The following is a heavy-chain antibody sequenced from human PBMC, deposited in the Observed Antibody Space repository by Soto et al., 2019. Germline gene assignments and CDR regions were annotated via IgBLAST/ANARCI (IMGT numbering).Heavy chain of an antibody. CDR3: AKDPGASSDWDGGVY. CDR2: ISGSGGST. D-gene: IGHD6-19*01. V-gene: IGHV3-23*01. Sequence: EVQLLESGGGLVQPGGSLRLSCAASGFTFSSYAMSWVRQAPGKGLEWVSAISGSGGSTYYADSVKGRFTISRDNSKNTLYLQMDSLRAEDTAVYYCAKDPGASSDWDGGVYWGQGTLVTVSS. CDR1: GFTFSSYA. J-gene: IGHJ4*02.